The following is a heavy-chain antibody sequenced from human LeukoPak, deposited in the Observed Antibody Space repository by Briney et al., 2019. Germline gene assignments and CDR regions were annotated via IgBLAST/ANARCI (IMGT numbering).Heavy chain of an antibody. CDR3: ARGATPFDP. J-gene: IGHJ5*02. CDR1: GGTFSSYA. CDR2: IIPIFGTA. V-gene: IGHV1-69*05. Sequence: SVKVSCKASGGTFSSYAISWVRQAPGQGLEWMGRIIPIFGTANYAQKFQGRVTITTDESTSTAYMELSSLRSDDTAVYYCARGATPFDPWGQGTLVTVSS.